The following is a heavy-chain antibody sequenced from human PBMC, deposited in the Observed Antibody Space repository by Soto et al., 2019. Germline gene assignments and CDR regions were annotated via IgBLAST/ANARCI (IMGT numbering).Heavy chain of an antibody. D-gene: IGHD7-27*01. J-gene: IGHJ4*02. CDR1: GGSVRTGSYH. Sequence: QVQLQESVPGRVKPSETLSLTCSVSGGSVRTGSYHWSWIRQPPGKGLEWIGFIPNNGSPDYNPSLKSRVVVSIDRSKNQVSLKVNSGTAADTAVYFCARIGWGGDSWGQGTLVTVSS. CDR3: ARIGWGGDS. CDR2: IPNNGSP. V-gene: IGHV4-61*01.